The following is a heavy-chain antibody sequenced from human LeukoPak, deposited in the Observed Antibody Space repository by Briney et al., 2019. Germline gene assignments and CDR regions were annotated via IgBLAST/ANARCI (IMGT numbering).Heavy chain of an antibody. V-gene: IGHV4-59*01. D-gene: IGHD3-22*01. Sequence: SETLSLTCTVSGGSISSYYWSWIRQPPGKGLEWIGYIYYSGSTNYNPSLKSRVTIPVDTSKNQFSLKLSSVTAADTAVYYCARGLYYYDSSGYYFDYWGQGTLVTVSS. CDR2: IYYSGST. J-gene: IGHJ4*02. CDR3: ARGLYYYDSSGYYFDY. CDR1: GGSISSYY.